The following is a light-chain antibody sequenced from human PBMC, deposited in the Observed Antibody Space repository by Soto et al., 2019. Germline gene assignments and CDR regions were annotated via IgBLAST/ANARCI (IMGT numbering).Light chain of an antibody. Sequence: QSVLTQPPSVSGAPGQRVTISCTGSSSNIGAGYDVHWYQQLPGTAPKLLIYGNSNRPSGVPDRFSGSKSGTSASLAITGLQAEDGADYFFQSYDSSLSGLVVFGGGTKLTVL. CDR2: GNS. CDR1: SSNIGAGYD. V-gene: IGLV1-40*01. J-gene: IGLJ2*01. CDR3: QSYDSSLSGLVV.